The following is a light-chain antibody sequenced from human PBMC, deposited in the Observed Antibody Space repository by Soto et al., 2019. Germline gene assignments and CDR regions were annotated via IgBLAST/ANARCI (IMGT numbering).Light chain of an antibody. J-gene: IGLJ2*01. Sequence: QSALTQPDSVSGSPGQSVTISCTGTISDIGHYDYVSWYQQHPGPAPKLVVYDVTKRPSGVPDRFSGSKSGLTASLIISGLQTEDDADYFCCSYAGRFKFVFGGGTKLTVL. CDR2: DVT. CDR3: CSYAGRFKFV. V-gene: IGLV2-11*01. CDR1: ISDIGHYDY.